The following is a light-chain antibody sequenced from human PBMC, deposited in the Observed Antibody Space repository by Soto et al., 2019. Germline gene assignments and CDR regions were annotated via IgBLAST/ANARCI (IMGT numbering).Light chain of an antibody. CDR2: TAS. J-gene: IGKJ1*01. CDR1: QGISDY. V-gene: IGKV1-39*01. CDR3: QQTYTFPWT. Sequence: DIRMTQSPSSLSASVGDAVTITCRASQGISDYLSWFQHKPGEAPKLLIYTASSLPGGVPFRFSGAGSRTDFSLTISGLQPEDSATYYCQQTYTFPWTFGQGTKVDIK.